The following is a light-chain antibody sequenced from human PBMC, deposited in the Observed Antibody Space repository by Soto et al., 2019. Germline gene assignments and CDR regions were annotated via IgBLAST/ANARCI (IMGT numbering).Light chain of an antibody. J-gene: IGKJ1*01. CDR2: GAS. CDR1: QSVDSN. CDR3: QHYNSYSEA. Sequence: EILMTQSPASRSVSPGERATLSCRASQSVDSNLAWYQQKPGQAPRLLIYGASTRATGISARFSGSGSGTEFTLTISSLQPDDFATYYCQHYNSYSEAFGQGTKVDIK. V-gene: IGKV3-15*01.